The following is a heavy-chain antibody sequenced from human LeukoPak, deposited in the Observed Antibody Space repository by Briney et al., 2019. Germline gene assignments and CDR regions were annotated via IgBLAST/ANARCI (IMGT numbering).Heavy chain of an antibody. CDR2: INPNSGGT. Sequence: ASVKVSCKASGYTFTGYYMHWVRQAPGQGLEWMGWINPNSGGTNYAQKFQGRVTMTRDTSISTAYMELSRLRSDDTAVYYCARGQGYCSGGSCFLYYFDYWGQGTLVTVSS. CDR3: ARGQGYCSGGSCFLYYFDY. CDR1: GYTFTGYY. V-gene: IGHV1-2*02. D-gene: IGHD2-15*01. J-gene: IGHJ4*02.